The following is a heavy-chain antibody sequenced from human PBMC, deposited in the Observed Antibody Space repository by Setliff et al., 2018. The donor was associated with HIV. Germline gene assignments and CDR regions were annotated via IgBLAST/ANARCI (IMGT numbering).Heavy chain of an antibody. V-gene: IGHV4-34*01. CDR1: GGSFSGYY. D-gene: IGHD2-2*01. CDR3: TRHAGRENQLPHTYYYYMDV. Sequence: SETLSLTCAVYGGSFSGYYWNWIRQPPGKGLEWVGEINLIGRTNYNPSLKSRVTISLVTPKNQSSLKVTSVTAADTAVYYCTRHAGRENQLPHTYYYYMDVWGKGATVTVSS. J-gene: IGHJ6*03. CDR2: INLIGRT.